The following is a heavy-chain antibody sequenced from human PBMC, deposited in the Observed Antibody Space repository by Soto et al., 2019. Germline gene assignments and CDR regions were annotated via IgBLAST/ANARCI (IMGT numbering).Heavy chain of an antibody. CDR3: ARDHCSGGSCPFEGGFDP. D-gene: IGHD2-15*01. Sequence: QVQLQESGPGLVKPSQTLSLTCTVSGGSISSGGYYWSWIRQHPGKGLEWIGYIYYSGSTYYNPTLKSRVTISVDTSKNQFSLKLSSVTAADTAVYYCARDHCSGGSCPFEGGFDPWGQGTLVTVSS. V-gene: IGHV4-31*03. CDR2: IYYSGST. J-gene: IGHJ5*02. CDR1: GGSISSGGYY.